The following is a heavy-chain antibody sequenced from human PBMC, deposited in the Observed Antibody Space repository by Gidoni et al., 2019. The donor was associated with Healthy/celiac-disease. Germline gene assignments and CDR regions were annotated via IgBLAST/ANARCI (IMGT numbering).Heavy chain of an antibody. CDR3: ARDQSGYCSSTSCYTFVLDY. Sequence: EVQLVESGGGLVKPGGSLRLSCVASGFPFRSSSMTWVRQAPGKGLEWVSSISSSSSYIYYADSVKGRFTISRDNAKNSLYLQMNSLRAEDTAVYYCARDQSGYCSSTSCYTFVLDYWGQGTLVTVSS. CDR2: ISSSSSYI. CDR1: GFPFRSSS. D-gene: IGHD2-2*02. V-gene: IGHV3-21*01. J-gene: IGHJ4*02.